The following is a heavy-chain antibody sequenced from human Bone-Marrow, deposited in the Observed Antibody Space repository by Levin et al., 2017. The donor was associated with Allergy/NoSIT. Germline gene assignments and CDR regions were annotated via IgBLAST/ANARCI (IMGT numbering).Heavy chain of an antibody. J-gene: IGHJ5*02. Sequence: ASVKVSCKASGYTFINHDINWVRQATGQGLEWMGWMNSNSGNTGYAQKFQGRVTLTRDTSISTAYMELSSLRSEDTAVYYGARGAGMEGRDWFDPWGQGTLVTVSS. CDR1: GYTFINHD. D-gene: IGHD3-10*01. CDR3: ARGAGMEGRDWFDP. CDR2: MNSNSGNT. V-gene: IGHV1-8*01.